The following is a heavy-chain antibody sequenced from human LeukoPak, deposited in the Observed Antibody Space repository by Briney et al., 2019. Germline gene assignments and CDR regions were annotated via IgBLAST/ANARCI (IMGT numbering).Heavy chain of an antibody. CDR3: ARVPDTAMVLYY. V-gene: IGHV1-69*04. J-gene: IGHJ4*02. CDR2: IIPIVGIA. CDR1: GGTFSSYA. D-gene: IGHD5-18*01. Sequence: SVKVSCKASGGTFSSYAISWVRQAPGQGLEWMGRIIPIVGIANYAQKFQGRVTITADKSTSTAYMELSSLRSEDTAVYYCARVPDTAMVLYYWGQGTLVTVSS.